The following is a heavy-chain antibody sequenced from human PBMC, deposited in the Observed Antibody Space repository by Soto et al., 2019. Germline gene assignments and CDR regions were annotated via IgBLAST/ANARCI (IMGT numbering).Heavy chain of an antibody. CDR3: ARIPKRRPGIEAAGSTPYDAFDI. CDR1: DSSISSSSYY. V-gene: IGHV4-39*01. CDR2: IYCSGST. D-gene: IGHD6-13*01. Sequence: SYTLSLTFTLADSSISSSSYYFGWIRQPPGKGLEWMGSIYCSGSTYDNPSLKSRVTISVDTSKNQFSLKLSSVTAADTAVYYCARIPKRRPGIEAAGSTPYDAFDIWGQGKMVTVSS. J-gene: IGHJ3*02.